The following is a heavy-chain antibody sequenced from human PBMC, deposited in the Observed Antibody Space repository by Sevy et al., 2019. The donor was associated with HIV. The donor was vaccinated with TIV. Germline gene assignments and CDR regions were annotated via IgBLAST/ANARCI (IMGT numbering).Heavy chain of an antibody. J-gene: IGHJ4*02. CDR2: ISYDGSNK. CDR3: AKVWSGSVYYFDY. CDR1: GFTFSSYG. V-gene: IGHV3-30*18. D-gene: IGHD1-26*01. Sequence: GGSLRLSCAASGFTFSSYGMHWVRQAPGKGLEWVAVISYDGSNKYYAHSVKGRFTISRDNSKNTLYLQMNSLRAEDTAVYYCAKVWSGSVYYFDYWGQGTLVTVSS.